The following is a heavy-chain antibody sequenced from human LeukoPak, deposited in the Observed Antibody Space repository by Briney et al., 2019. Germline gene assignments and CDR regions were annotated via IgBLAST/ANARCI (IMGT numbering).Heavy chain of an antibody. V-gene: IGHV3-11*01. CDR2: ISNSGSTI. J-gene: IGHJ6*02. CDR1: TFTFSDYH. Sequence: GGSLRLSCAASTFTFSDYHMSWIRQAPGKGLEWISYISNSGSTIYYADSVKGRFTISRDNAKNSLYLQTNSLRAEDTAVYYCARDQGSSLNYYGMDVWGQGTTVTVSS. D-gene: IGHD2-2*01. CDR3: ARDQGSSLNYYGMDV.